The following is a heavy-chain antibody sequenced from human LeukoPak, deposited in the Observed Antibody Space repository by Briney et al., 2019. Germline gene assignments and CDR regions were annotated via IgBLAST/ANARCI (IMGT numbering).Heavy chain of an antibody. Sequence: PGGSLRPSCAASGFTFSSYGMHWVRQAPGKGLEWVAFIRYDGSNKYYADSVKGQFTISRDNSKNTLYLQMNSLRAEDTAVYYCARTFTWFGVYYFDYWGQGTLVTVSS. CDR3: ARTFTWFGVYYFDY. CDR2: IRYDGSNK. J-gene: IGHJ4*02. D-gene: IGHD3-10*01. V-gene: IGHV3-30*02. CDR1: GFTFSSYG.